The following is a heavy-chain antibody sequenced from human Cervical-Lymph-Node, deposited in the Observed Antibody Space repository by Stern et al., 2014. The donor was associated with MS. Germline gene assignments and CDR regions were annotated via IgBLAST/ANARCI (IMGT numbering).Heavy chain of an antibody. V-gene: IGHV3-33*01. CDR2: IWYDESNQ. J-gene: IGHJ4*02. CDR3: ASAYSSSHYYFDY. Sequence: VHLVESGGGVVQPGRSLRLSCAASGFSFSRYAMHWVRQAPGKGLEWVALIWYDESNQYYADSVTGRFTISRDNFKNTLYLQMNSLRAEDTAVYYCASAYSSSHYYFDYWGQGTLVTVSS. D-gene: IGHD6-13*01. CDR1: GFSFSRYA.